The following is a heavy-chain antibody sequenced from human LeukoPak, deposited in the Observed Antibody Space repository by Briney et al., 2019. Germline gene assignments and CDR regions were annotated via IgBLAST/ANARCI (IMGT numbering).Heavy chain of an antibody. V-gene: IGHV1-46*01. Sequence: ASVKVSCKASGYTFTSYYMHWVRQAPGQGLEWMGIINPSGDSTNYAQKFQGRVTMTRDTSTSTVYMELSSLRSEDTAVYYCARCPTRVYYYYYYMDVWGKGTTVTVSS. J-gene: IGHJ6*03. CDR3: ARCPTRVYYYYYYMDV. CDR1: GYTFTSYY. CDR2: INPSGDST.